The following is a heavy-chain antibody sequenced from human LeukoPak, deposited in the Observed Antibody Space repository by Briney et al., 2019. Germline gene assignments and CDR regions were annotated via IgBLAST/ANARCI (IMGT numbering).Heavy chain of an antibody. CDR3: GRDDAMVRGVIDY. CDR2: INSDGSST. V-gene: IGHV3-74*01. Sequence: PGGSLRLSGAASGFTFTSYWMHWVRQAPGKGLVLVSRINSDGSSTSYADSVKGRFTISRDNAKNTLYLQMNSLRAEDTAVYYCGRDDAMVRGVIDYWGQGTLVTVSS. D-gene: IGHD3-10*01. CDR1: GFTFTSYW. J-gene: IGHJ4*02.